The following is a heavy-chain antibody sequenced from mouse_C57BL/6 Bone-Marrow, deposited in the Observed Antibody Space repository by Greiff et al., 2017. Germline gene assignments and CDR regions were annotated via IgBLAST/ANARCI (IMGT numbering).Heavy chain of an antibody. D-gene: IGHD2-4*01. CDR3: ARCPNYDPGSCAMDY. Sequence: VMLVESGAELAKPGASVKLSCKASGYTFTSYWMHWVKQRPGQGLEWIGYINPSSGYTKYNQKFKDKATLTADKSSRTAYMQLSSLTYEDSAVYYCARCPNYDPGSCAMDYWGQGTSVTVSS. V-gene: IGHV1-7*01. J-gene: IGHJ4*01. CDR2: INPSSGYT. CDR1: GYTFTSYW.